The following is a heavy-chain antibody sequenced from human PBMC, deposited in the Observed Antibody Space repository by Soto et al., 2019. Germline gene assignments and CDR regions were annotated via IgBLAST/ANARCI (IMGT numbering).Heavy chain of an antibody. D-gene: IGHD3-10*01. J-gene: IGHJ6*04. CDR1: GFTLSGRS. Sequence: EVQLVESGGGLVQPGGSLRLSCAASGFTLSGRSMHWVRQAPGKGLEWVSGIDNAGTDSTYADSVKGRFTSSRDNAKNMFYLQMNMVGVDDTAVYCWGRGWFGPDVWGKGTTVTVSS. V-gene: IGHV3-74*01. CDR2: IDNAGTDS. CDR3: GRGWFGPDV.